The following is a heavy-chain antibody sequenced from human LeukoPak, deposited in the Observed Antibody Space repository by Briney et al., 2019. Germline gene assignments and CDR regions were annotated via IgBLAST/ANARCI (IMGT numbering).Heavy chain of an antibody. D-gene: IGHD2/OR15-2a*01. CDR1: GFTFSSFS. CDR2: ICRNGGTT. Sequence: PGGSLRLSCSASGFTFSSFSMHWVRQAPGKGLEYVAAICRNGGTTYYAASMKGRFTISRDNSKNTLYLQMSSLRAEDTAVYLCVKDLRSDFMGVLSRYLSYWGQGTLVTVSS. CDR3: VKDLRSDFMGVLSRYLSY. V-gene: IGHV3-64D*09. J-gene: IGHJ4*02.